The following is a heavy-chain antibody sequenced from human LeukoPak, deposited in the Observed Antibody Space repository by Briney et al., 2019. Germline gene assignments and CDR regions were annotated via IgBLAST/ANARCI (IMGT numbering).Heavy chain of an antibody. CDR1: GFTSNAYS. D-gene: IGHD1-26*01. Sequence: PGGSLRLSCRVSGFTSNAYSLNWLRQAPGKGLEWVASILGSGTEMFYADSLKGRFTISRDNSENSLFLQMNSLRVEDTAVYYCAKIQSDIVGAVFFAFDVWGQGTLVTVSS. CDR2: ILGSGTEM. V-gene: IGHV3-21*06. CDR3: AKIQSDIVGAVFFAFDV. J-gene: IGHJ3*01.